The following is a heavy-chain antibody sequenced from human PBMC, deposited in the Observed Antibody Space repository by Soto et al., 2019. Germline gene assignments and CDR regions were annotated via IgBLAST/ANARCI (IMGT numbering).Heavy chain of an antibody. CDR2: IIPIFGNT. D-gene: IGHD1-1*01. CDR3: ARGTVTGSEYNFYYYGMDV. V-gene: IGHV1-69*12. CDR1: GGTLNSYA. J-gene: IGHJ6*02. Sequence: QVQLVQSGVEVKKPASSVKVSCKASGGTLNSYAIDWVRQAPGQGLEWMGGIIPIFGNTYYAQRLQGRVKLTADESTRTAYMELSTLTSEDTAVYYCARGTVTGSEYNFYYYGMDVWGQGTTVIVSS.